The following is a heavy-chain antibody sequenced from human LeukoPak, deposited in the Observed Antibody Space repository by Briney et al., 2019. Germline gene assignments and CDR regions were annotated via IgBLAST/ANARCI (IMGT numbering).Heavy chain of an antibody. V-gene: IGHV4-34*01. Sequence: SETLSLTCAVYGGSFSGYYWSWIRQPPGKGLEWIGEINHSGSTNYNPSLKSRVTISVDKSKNQFSLKLSSVTAADTAVYYCARFRYYDSSGPVDWGQGTLVTVSS. D-gene: IGHD3-22*01. CDR2: INHSGST. J-gene: IGHJ4*02. CDR3: ARFRYYDSSGPVD. CDR1: GGSFSGYY.